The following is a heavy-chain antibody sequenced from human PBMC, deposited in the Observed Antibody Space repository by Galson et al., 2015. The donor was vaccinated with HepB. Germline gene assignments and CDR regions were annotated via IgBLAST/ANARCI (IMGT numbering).Heavy chain of an antibody. CDR3: ARRTPPEGPVRGVEHYYYYLSGMDV. J-gene: IGHJ6*02. Sequence: SVKVSCKASGYTFTSYGISWVRQAPGQGLEWMGWISAYNGNTNYAQKLQGRVTMTTDTSTSTAYMELRSLRSDDTAVYYCARRTPPEGPVRGVEHYYYYLSGMDVWGQGTTVTVSS. CDR2: ISAYNGNT. D-gene: IGHD3-10*01. CDR1: GYTFTSYG. V-gene: IGHV1-18*04.